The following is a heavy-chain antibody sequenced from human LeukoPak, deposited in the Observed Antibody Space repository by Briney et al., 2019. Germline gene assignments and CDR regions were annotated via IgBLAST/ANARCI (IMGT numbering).Heavy chain of an antibody. CDR1: GGTFSSYA. V-gene: IGHV1-69*05. Sequence: VKVSCKASGGTFSSYAISWVRQAPGQGLEWMGGIIPIFGTANYAQKFQGRVTITTDESTSTAYMELSSLRSEDTAVYYCARDGGDGYNPMGFDYWGQGTLVTVSS. CDR2: IIPIFGTA. J-gene: IGHJ4*02. CDR3: ARDGGDGYNPMGFDY. D-gene: IGHD5-24*01.